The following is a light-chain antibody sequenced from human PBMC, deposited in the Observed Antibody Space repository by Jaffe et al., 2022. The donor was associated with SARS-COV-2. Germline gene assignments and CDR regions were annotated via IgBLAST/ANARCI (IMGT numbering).Light chain of an antibody. CDR1: QTAGTKF. CDR2: GVS. V-gene: IGKV3-20*01. CDR3: QQYGDSPLT. J-gene: IGKJ4*01. Sequence: EIVLTQSPGTLSLSPGERATLSCRATQTAGTKFLGWYQQRPGQPPRLLIYGVSNRAPGIPDRFSGSGSGTDFTLTINRLEPEDFAVYYCQQYGDSPLTFGGGTKVEIK.